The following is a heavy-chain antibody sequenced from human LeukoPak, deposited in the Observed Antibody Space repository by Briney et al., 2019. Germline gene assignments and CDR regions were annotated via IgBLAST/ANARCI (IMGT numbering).Heavy chain of an antibody. CDR3: ARDLSSGWEYYFDY. D-gene: IGHD6-19*01. CDR1: GGSISGGRYY. V-gene: IGHV4-39*07. J-gene: IGHJ4*02. Sequence: SETLSLTCTVSGGSISGGRYYWGWIRQPPGKGLEWIGSLYYSGSTYYNPSLKSRVTISVDKSKNQFSLKLSSVTAADTAVYYCARDLSSGWEYYFDYWGQGTLVTVSS. CDR2: LYYSGST.